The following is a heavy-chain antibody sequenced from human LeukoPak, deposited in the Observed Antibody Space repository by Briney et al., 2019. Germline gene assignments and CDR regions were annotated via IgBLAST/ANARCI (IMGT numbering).Heavy chain of an antibody. D-gene: IGHD1-26*01. CDR2: ISGSGGST. J-gene: IGHJ4*02. CDR1: GFTFSSYA. V-gene: IGHV3-23*01. CDR3: AKDVSPLGATYY. Sequence: LAGGSLRLSCAASGFTFSSYAVSWVRQAPGKGLEWVSAISGSGGSTYYADSVKGRFTISRDNSKNTLYLQMNSLRAEDTAVYYCAKDVSPLGATYYWGQGTVVTVSS.